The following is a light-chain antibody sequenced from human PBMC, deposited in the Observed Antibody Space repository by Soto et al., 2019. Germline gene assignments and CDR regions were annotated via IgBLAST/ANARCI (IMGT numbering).Light chain of an antibody. V-gene: IGKV1-9*01. CDR2: AAS. CDR1: QSISSY. Sequence: DIQMTQSPSSLSASVGDRVTITCRASQSISSYLHWYQQKPGKAPKLLIYAASALQSGVPSRFSGSGSGTEFTLTISSLQPEDFATYYCQQLNSYPHTFGGGTKVDIK. J-gene: IGKJ4*01. CDR3: QQLNSYPHT.